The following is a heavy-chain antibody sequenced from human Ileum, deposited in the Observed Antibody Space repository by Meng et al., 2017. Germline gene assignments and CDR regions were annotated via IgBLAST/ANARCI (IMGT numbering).Heavy chain of an antibody. V-gene: IGHV4-31*03. CDR2: IFYTGTT. CDR3: ARGVMGIRDGAVEDY. D-gene: IGHD5-24*01. Sequence: QVQLQESGPGLVKPSQTLSLTCTVSGGTLSSAGYYWSWIRQFPGKGLKWIGFIFYTGTTYYNPSLESRVTISVDTSKNQYYLKMNSVTAADTAVYYCARGVMGIRDGAVEDYWGQGTLVTVSS. J-gene: IGHJ4*02. CDR1: GGTLSSAGYY.